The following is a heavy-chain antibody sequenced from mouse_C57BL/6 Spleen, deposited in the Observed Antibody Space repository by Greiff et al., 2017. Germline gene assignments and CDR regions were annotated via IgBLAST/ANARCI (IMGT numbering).Heavy chain of an antibody. Sequence: DVKLVESGGGLVQPGGSLKLSCAASGFTFSDYGMAWVRQAPRKGPEWVAFISNLAYSIYYADTVTGRFTISRENAKHTLYLEMSSLRSEDTAMYYCARGDYSYAMDYWGQGTSVTVSS. CDR2: ISNLAYSI. J-gene: IGHJ4*01. V-gene: IGHV5-15*01. CDR1: GFTFSDYG. D-gene: IGHD2-12*01. CDR3: ARGDYSYAMDY.